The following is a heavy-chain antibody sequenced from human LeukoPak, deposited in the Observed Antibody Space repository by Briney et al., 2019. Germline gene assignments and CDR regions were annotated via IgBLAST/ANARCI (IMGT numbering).Heavy chain of an antibody. V-gene: IGHV3-64*02. CDR2: ISSNGDNT. CDR3: AREVDRVFDY. CDR1: GFTFSSYS. J-gene: IGHJ4*02. Sequence: PGGSLRLSCAASGFTFSSYSMHWLRQAPGKGLAYVSAISSNGDNTYYAGSVKSRFTISRDNSKNTLYLQMGSLRVEDMGVYYCAREVDRVFDYWGQGNLVTVSS. D-gene: IGHD2-2*01.